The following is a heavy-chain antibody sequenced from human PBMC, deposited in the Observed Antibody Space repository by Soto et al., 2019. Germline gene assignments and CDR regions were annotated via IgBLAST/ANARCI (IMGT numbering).Heavy chain of an antibody. Sequence: GGSLRLSCTASGFTFGDYAMSWVRQAPGKGLEWVGFIRSKAYGGTTEYAASVKGRFTISRDDSKSIAYLQMNSLKTEDTAVYYCTRYYYESSGYYVYWGQGTLVTVSS. CDR2: IRSKAYGGTT. CDR3: TRYYYESSGYYVY. D-gene: IGHD3-22*01. V-gene: IGHV3-49*04. CDR1: GFTFGDYA. J-gene: IGHJ4*02.